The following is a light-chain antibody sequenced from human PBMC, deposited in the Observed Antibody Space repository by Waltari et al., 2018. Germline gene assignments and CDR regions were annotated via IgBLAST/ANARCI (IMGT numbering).Light chain of an antibody. CDR1: QNISPW. CDR3: QHYKTSFRT. J-gene: IGKJ1*01. Sequence: DIQMTQSPSTLSASVGDRVTITCRASQNISPWLAWHQQKPGKGPRLLIYKTSSLESGVPSRFSGGGSGTEFTLTISCLQPDDFATYYCQHYKTSFRTFGQGTRVEV. CDR2: KTS. V-gene: IGKV1-5*03.